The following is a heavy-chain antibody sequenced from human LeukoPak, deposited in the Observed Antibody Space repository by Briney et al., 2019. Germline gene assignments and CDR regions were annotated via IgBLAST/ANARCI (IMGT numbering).Heavy chain of an antibody. J-gene: IGHJ4*02. CDR1: GGTFSSYA. V-gene: IGHV1-69*01. CDR2: IIPIFGTA. D-gene: IGHD3-10*01. CDR3: ARLPTMVRGVTDDY. Sequence: AASVKVSCKASGGTFSSYAISWVRQAPGQGLEWMGGIIPIFGTANYAQKFQGRVTITADESTSTAYMELSSLRSEDTAVYYCARLPTMVRGVTDDYWGQGTLVTVSS.